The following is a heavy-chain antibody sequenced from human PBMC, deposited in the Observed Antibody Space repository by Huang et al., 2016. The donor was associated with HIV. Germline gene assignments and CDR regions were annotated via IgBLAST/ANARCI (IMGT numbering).Heavy chain of an antibody. J-gene: IGHJ5*02. V-gene: IGHV3-23*01. CDR1: GFTFSRFA. CDR3: AKDVRMFDP. CDR2: ISGSGGST. Sequence: EVQLLESGGGLVQPGGSLRLSCAASGFTFSRFAMSWVSQAPGKGLGWVSAISGSGGSTYYADSVKGRFTISRDNSKNTLYLQMNSLGAEDTAVYYCAKDVRMFDPWGQGTLVTVSS.